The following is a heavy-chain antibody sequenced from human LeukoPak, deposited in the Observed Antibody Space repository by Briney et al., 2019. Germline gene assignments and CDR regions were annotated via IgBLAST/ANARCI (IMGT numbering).Heavy chain of an antibody. CDR1: GFTFDDYA. Sequence: GRSLRLSCAASGFTFDDYAMHWVRQAPGKGLEWVSGISWNSGRIDYADSVKGRFTISRDNAKNSLYLQMNSLRAEDMALYYCAKDRGAYYGSGSYYNGYYYYYYYMDVWGKGTTVTVSS. J-gene: IGHJ6*03. CDR2: ISWNSGRI. D-gene: IGHD3-10*01. CDR3: AKDRGAYYGSGSYYNGYYYYYYYMDV. V-gene: IGHV3-9*03.